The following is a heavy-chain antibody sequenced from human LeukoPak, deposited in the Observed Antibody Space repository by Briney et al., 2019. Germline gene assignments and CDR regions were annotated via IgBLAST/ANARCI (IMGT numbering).Heavy chain of an antibody. CDR2: FDPEDGET. CDR1: GYTLTELS. CDR3: ATGGGTPSEYYYYGMDV. J-gene: IGHJ6*02. D-gene: IGHD1-1*01. Sequence: ASEKVSCKVSGYTLTELSMHWVRQAPGKGLEWMGGFDPEDGETIYAQKFQGRVTMTEDTSTDTAYMELSSLRSEDTAVYYCATGGGTPSEYYYYGMDVWGQGTTVTVSS. V-gene: IGHV1-24*01.